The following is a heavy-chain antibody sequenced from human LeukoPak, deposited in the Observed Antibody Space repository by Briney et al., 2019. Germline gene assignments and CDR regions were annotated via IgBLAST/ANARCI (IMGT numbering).Heavy chain of an antibody. J-gene: IGHJ3*02. Sequence: PSQTLSLTCAVSGDSISSGGYSWSWIRQPPGKGLEWIGYIYHSGSTYYNPSLKSRVTISVDRSKNQFSLKLSSVTAADTAVYYCARIRGDYYYAFDIWGQGTMVTVSS. V-gene: IGHV4-30-2*01. D-gene: IGHD3-10*01. CDR1: GDSISSGGYS. CDR2: IYHSGST. CDR3: ARIRGDYYYAFDI.